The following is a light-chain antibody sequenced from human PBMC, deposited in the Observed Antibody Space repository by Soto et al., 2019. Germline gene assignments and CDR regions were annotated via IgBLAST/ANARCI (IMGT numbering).Light chain of an antibody. J-gene: IGKJ4*01. V-gene: IGKV1-5*03. CDR3: QQYVSYTLT. Sequence: DIQMTQSTSTLSAFIGDRVTITCRASQSIGTWLAWYQQKPGKAPKLLISKASSLEIGVPSRFSGSGSGTEFTLTISSLQPDDVATYSCQQYVSYTLTFGGGTKVDIX. CDR1: QSIGTW. CDR2: KAS.